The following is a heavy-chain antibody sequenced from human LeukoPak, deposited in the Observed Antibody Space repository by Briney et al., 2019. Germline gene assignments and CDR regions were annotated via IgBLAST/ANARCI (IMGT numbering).Heavy chain of an antibody. CDR2: INPSGGST. CDR1: GYTFTSYY. D-gene: IGHD4-17*01. V-gene: IGHV1-46*01. J-gene: IGHJ4*02. Sequence: ASVKVSCKASGYTFTSYYMHWVRQAPGQGLEWMGIINPSGGSTSYAQKFQGRVTMTRDTSISTAYMELSRLRSDDTAVYYCAYGDSSMDFDYWGQGTLVTVSS. CDR3: AYGDSSMDFDY.